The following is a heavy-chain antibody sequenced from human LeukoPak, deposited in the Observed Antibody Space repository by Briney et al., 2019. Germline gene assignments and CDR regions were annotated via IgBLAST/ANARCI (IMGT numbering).Heavy chain of an antibody. CDR2: IYTSGTT. J-gene: IGHJ4*02. CDR3: ARGGAYCGGDCYLDY. Sequence: PSETLSLTCTVSGVSISRYYWNWIRQPAGKGLEWIGRIYTSGTTNYNPSLKSRVTMSVDTSKNQFSLKLSSVTAADTAVYYCARGGAYCGGDCYLDYWGQGTLVTVSS. CDR1: GVSISRYY. V-gene: IGHV4-4*07. D-gene: IGHD2-21*02.